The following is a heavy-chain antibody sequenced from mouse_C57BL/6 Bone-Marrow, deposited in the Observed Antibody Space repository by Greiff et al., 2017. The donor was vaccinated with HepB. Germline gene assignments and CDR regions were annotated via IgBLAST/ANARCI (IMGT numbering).Heavy chain of an antibody. Sequence: EVQLQQSGPELVKPGASVKISCKASGYTFTDYYMNWVKQSHGKSLEWIGDINPNNGGTSYNQKFKGKATLTVDKSSSTAYMELRSLTSEDSAVYYCARRVFGFWITTVVAPAMDYWGQGTSVTVSS. D-gene: IGHD1-1*01. V-gene: IGHV1-26*01. CDR3: ARRVFGFWITTVVAPAMDY. CDR1: GYTFTDYY. J-gene: IGHJ4*01. CDR2: INPNNGGT.